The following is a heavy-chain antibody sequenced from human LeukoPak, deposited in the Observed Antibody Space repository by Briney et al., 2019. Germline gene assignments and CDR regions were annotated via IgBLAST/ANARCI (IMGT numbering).Heavy chain of an antibody. V-gene: IGHV3-48*01. D-gene: IGHD3-3*01. J-gene: IGHJ4*02. Sequence: GGSLRLSCAASGFTFDDYAMHWVRQAPGKGLEWVSYISSSSSTIYYADSVKGRFTISRDNAKNSLYLQMNSLRAEDTAVYYCARDKGRYYDFWSGYHTFDYWGQGTLVTVSS. CDR3: ARDKGRYYDFWSGYHTFDY. CDR1: GFTFDDYA. CDR2: ISSSSSTI.